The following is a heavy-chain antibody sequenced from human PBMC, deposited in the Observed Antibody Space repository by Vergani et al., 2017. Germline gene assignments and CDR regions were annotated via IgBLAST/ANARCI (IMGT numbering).Heavy chain of an antibody. Sequence: EVQLVTSGGGLVQPGGSLRLSCVASGFTFSHYSMNWVRQAPGKGLEWVSSISGNNDDVYYADSVKGRFTISRDNAKNTLYLYMNSLRADDTAVYYCAKDPRLKEDYYYYYMDVWGKGTTVTVSS. CDR2: ISGNNDDV. J-gene: IGHJ6*03. CDR3: AKDPRLKEDYYYYYMDV. CDR1: GFTFSHYS. V-gene: IGHV3-21*01.